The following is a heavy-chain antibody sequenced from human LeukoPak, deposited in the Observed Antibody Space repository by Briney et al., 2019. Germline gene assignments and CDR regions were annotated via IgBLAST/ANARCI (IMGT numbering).Heavy chain of an antibody. D-gene: IGHD3-10*01. V-gene: IGHV3-11*01. CDR1: GFTFGDFY. CDR2: ISSTGSSI. Sequence: PGGSLRLSCAASGFTFGDFYMTWIRQAPGKGPEWVSFISSTGSSIYYADSVKGRFTISRDNDENSLFLHMTSLRVEDTAVYYCARQPMIRGVNVFDPWGQGTLAIVSS. CDR3: ARQPMIRGVNVFDP. J-gene: IGHJ5*02.